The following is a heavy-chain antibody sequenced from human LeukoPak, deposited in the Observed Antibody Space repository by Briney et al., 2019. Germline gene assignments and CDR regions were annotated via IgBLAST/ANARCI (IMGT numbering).Heavy chain of an antibody. D-gene: IGHD3-10*01. CDR3: ARDQGGYYGSGSYFVE. Sequence: GGSLRLSCAASGLTFSNYWMSWVRQAPGKGLEWVANIKEDGSEKNYVDSVKGRFTISRDNAKNSLYLQMNSLRDEDTAVYYCARDQGGYYGSGSYFVEWGQGTLVTVSS. CDR1: GLTFSNYW. J-gene: IGHJ4*02. CDR2: IKEDGSEK. V-gene: IGHV3-7*01.